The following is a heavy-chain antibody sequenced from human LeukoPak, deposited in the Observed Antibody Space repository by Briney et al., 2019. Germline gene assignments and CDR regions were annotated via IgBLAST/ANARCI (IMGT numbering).Heavy chain of an antibody. Sequence: GGSLRLSCAASGFTFSDHHMDWVRQAPGEGLEWVARIRNKANRYTTEYAASAKGRFTISRDDSENSLYLQMDSLKTEDTAVYYCARSPLGIAPFDYWGQGTLVTVSS. CDR1: GFTFSDHH. J-gene: IGHJ4*02. D-gene: IGHD7-27*01. V-gene: IGHV3-72*01. CDR3: ARSPLGIAPFDY. CDR2: IRNKANRYTT.